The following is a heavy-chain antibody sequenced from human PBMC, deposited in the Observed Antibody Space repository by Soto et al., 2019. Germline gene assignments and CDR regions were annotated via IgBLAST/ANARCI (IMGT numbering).Heavy chain of an antibody. D-gene: IGHD2-15*01. CDR1: GYNFTNYW. CDR3: PRRNLNCSGDGCYAPNDLAF. V-gene: IGHV5-51*01. Sequence: EPLRISCKVTGYNFTNYWVAWVRQMPGKGLEWLGIVFPGDSDARYNPSFQGQVTFSADQSTGTAILHWTSLKAPDTATYYCPRRNLNCSGDGCYAPNDLAFWGQRTNVTVAS. J-gene: IGHJ4*02. CDR2: VFPGDSDA.